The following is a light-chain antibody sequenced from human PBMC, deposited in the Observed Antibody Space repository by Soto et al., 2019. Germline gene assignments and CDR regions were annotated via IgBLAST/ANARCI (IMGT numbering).Light chain of an antibody. Sequence: VYRVPIPCRASQSISSWLAWYQQKPGKAPKLLIYGASNLESGVPSRFSGSGSGTEFTLTITTLQPDDFATYFCQHYRRNTWSFGPGTKVDIK. J-gene: IGKJ1*01. CDR3: QHYRRNTWS. CDR2: GAS. V-gene: IGKV1-5*01. CDR1: QSISSW.